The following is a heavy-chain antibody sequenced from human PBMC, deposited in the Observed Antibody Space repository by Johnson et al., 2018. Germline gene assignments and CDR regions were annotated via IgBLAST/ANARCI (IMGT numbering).Heavy chain of an antibody. CDR1: GFTFSGSA. J-gene: IGHJ3*02. Sequence: VQLVESGGGLVQFGGSRKLSCAASGFTFSGSAMHWVRQASGKRLEWVGCIRSKTNNYATANAASGKGWFTISRDDSKKTAYLQMNSLKTEDPAVYYCTRNARGLDAFEIWGQGTTVTVSS. CDR2: IRSKTNNYAT. D-gene: IGHD2-2*01. CDR3: TRNARGLDAFEI. V-gene: IGHV3-73*01.